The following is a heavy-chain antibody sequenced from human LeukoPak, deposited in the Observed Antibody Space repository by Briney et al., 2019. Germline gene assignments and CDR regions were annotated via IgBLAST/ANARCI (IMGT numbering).Heavy chain of an antibody. CDR2: INAGNGNT. Sequence: GASVKVSCKASGHTFTSYAMHWVRQAPGQRLEWMGWINAGNGNTKYSQKFQGRVTITRDTSASTAYMELSSLRSEDTAVYYCARGDYYGSGSSCDYWGREPWSPSPQ. J-gene: IGHJ4*02. V-gene: IGHV1-3*01. D-gene: IGHD3-10*01. CDR1: GHTFTSYA. CDR3: ARGDYYGSGSSCDY.